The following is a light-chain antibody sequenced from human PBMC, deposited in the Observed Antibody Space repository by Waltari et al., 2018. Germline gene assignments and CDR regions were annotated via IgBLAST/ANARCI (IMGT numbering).Light chain of an antibody. V-gene: IGKV2-28*01. Sequence: DIVITQSPLSLPVTPGEPASLSCRSSQSLLHTNGYNYLDWYLQKPGQSPQLLIYLGSNRASGVPDRFSGSGSGTDFTLKISRVEAEDVGIYYCMQALQTPYTFGQGTKLEIK. CDR3: MQALQTPYT. CDR1: QSLLHTNGYNY. CDR2: LGS. J-gene: IGKJ2*01.